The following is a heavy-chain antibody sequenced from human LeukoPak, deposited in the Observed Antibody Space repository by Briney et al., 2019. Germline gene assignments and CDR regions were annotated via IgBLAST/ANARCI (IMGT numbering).Heavy chain of an antibody. CDR1: GGSISSYY. V-gene: IGHV4-59*01. Sequence: SETLSLTCTVSGGSISSYYWSWIRQPPGKGLEWIGYIYYSGSTNYNPSLKSRVIISVDTSKNQFSLKLSSVTAADTAVYYCARDWDGSGSYGFDYWAREPWSPSPQ. D-gene: IGHD3-10*01. CDR3: ARDWDGSGSYGFDY. J-gene: IGHJ4*02. CDR2: IYYSGST.